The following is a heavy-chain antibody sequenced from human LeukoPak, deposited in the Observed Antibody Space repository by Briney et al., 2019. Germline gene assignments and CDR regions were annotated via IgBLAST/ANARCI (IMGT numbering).Heavy chain of an antibody. CDR3: ARIVWGFCSGGSCHKGFDY. CDR1: GFTFSSYS. CDR2: ISSSSSYI. D-gene: IGHD2-15*01. V-gene: IGHV3-21*01. Sequence: GGSLRLSCAASGFTFSSYSMNWVRQAPGKGLEWVSSISSSSSYIYYADSVKGRFTISRDNAKNSLYLQMNGLRAEDTAVYYCARIVWGFCSGGSCHKGFDYWGQGTLVTVSS. J-gene: IGHJ4*02.